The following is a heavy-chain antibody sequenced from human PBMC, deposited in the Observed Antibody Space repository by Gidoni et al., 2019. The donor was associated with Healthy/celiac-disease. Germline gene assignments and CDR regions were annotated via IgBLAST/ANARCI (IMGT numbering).Heavy chain of an antibody. V-gene: IGHV3-49*03. D-gene: IGHD5-12*01. J-gene: IGHJ5*02. CDR2: IRSKAYGGTT. CDR3: TRGSRGAFYSGYDGPEGDP. Sequence: EVQLVEAGGGWVQPGRSLRLSCTASGCTFGDYAMSWFRQAPGKGLGWLGFIRSKAYGGTTEYAASVKGRFTISRDDSISIAYLQMNSLKTEDTAVYYCTRGSRGAFYSGYDGPEGDPWGQGTLVTVSS. CDR1: GCTFGDYA.